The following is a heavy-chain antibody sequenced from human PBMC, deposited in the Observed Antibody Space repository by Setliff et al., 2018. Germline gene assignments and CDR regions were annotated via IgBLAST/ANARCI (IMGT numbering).Heavy chain of an antibody. D-gene: IGHD5-12*01. J-gene: IGHJ4*02. CDR1: GGTFSSYG. CDR2: ISAYNGNI. CDR3: ARQPMDTIMVTFDY. V-gene: IGHV1-18*01. Sequence: ASVKVSCKASGGTFSSYGISWVRQAPGQGLEWMGWISAYNGNINYAQKFQGRVTMTRDTSTSTVYMELSSLRTEDTAVYYCARQPMDTIMVTFDYWGQGILVTVSS.